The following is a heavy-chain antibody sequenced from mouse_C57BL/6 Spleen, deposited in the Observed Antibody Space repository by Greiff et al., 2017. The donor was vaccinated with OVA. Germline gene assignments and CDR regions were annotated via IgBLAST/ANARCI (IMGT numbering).Heavy chain of an antibody. V-gene: IGHV5-17*01. CDR1: GFTFSDYG. D-gene: IGHD1-1*01. CDR3: ARSSIYYYGKGDFDV. CDR2: ISSGSSTI. J-gene: IGHJ1*03. Sequence: EVMLVESGGGLVKPGGSLKLSCAASGFTFSDYGMHWVRQAPEKGLEWVAYISSGSSTIYYAETVKGRFTISRDNAKNTLFLQMTSLRSEDTDMYYCARSSIYYYGKGDFDVWGTGTTVTVAS.